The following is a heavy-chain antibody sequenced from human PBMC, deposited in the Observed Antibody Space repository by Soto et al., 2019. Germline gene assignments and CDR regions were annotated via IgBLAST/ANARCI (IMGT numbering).Heavy chain of an antibody. J-gene: IGHJ4*02. CDR3: ASTKGSDDY. V-gene: IGHV4-59*12. CDR1: GASIYNYY. Sequence: SETLSLTCSVSGASIYNYYWSWVRQPPGKGLEWIGNMYFSGSTNYNPSLKSRVTISSDASKNQIFLNLTSVTAADTAIYYCASTKGSDDYWGQGTLVTVSS. D-gene: IGHD2-21*02. CDR2: MYFSGST.